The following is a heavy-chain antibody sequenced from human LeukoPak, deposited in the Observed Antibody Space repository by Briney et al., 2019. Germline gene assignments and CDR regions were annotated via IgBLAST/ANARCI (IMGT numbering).Heavy chain of an antibody. CDR1: RGSISRDTYY. V-gene: IGHV4-39*01. D-gene: IGHD3-10*02. J-gene: IGHJ4*02. Sequence: PSETLSLTCTVPRGSISRDTYYWGWIRQSPGKGLEWIGSIHYSGTSYYNPSLKNRVTIFVDTSRDQFSLDLSSVTAADTALYYCARHICSNTGFFDSCGQGTLVTVSS. CDR3: ARHICSNTGFFDS. CDR2: IHYSGTS.